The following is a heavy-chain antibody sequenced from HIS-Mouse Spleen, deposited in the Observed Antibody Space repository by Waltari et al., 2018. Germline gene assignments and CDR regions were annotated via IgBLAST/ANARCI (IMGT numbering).Heavy chain of an antibody. V-gene: IGHV4-38-2*02. D-gene: IGHD6-19*01. J-gene: IGHJ4*02. CDR1: GYSISSGYY. Sequence: QVQLQESGPGLVKPSETLSLTCTGSGYSISSGYYWGWIRQPPGKGLEWMWSIYHSGSPYYNPSLKSRVTISVDTSKNQFSLKLSSVTAADTAVYYCARVEYSSGWYDYWGQGTLVTVSS. CDR2: IYHSGSP. CDR3: ARVEYSSGWYDY.